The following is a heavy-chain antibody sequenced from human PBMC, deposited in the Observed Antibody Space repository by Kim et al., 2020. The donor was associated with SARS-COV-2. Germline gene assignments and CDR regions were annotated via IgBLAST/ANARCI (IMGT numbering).Heavy chain of an antibody. J-gene: IGHJ6*02. CDR2: ISWNSGSI. CDR3: AKDMVQQQLVDAPNYYYYGMDV. D-gene: IGHD6-13*01. V-gene: IGHV3-9*01. Sequence: GGSLRLSCAASGFTFDDYAMHWVRQAPGKGLEWVSGISWNSGSIGYADSVKGRFTISRDNAKNSLYLQMNSLRAEDTALYYCAKDMVQQQLVDAPNYYYYGMDVWGQGTTVTVSS. CDR1: GFTFDDYA.